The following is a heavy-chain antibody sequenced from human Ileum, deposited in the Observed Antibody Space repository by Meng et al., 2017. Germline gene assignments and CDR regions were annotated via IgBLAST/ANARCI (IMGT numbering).Heavy chain of an antibody. J-gene: IGHJ4*02. V-gene: IGHV4-31*03. D-gene: IGHD1-1*01. CDR2: IYDSGST. CDR3: ARGGTAYFDY. Sequence: QVQLQESGPGLVKPSQTLSLTCTVSGGSISSGGYYWSWIRQHPGKSLEWIGYIYDSGSTYYNPSLKSRIAISGDTSKNQFSLNLSSVTAADTAVYYCARGGTAYFDYWGQGTLVTVSS. CDR1: GGSISSGGYY.